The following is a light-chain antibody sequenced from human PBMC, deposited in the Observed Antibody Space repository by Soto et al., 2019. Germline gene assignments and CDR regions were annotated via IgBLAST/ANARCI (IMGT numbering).Light chain of an antibody. J-gene: IGLJ2*01. CDR1: SSDVGGYNY. CDR3: SSYAGANSVV. Sequence: QSVLTQPPSASGSPGQSVTISCTGMSSDVGGYNYVSWYQQHPGKAPKLMIYEVSKRPSGVPDRFSGSKSGNTASLTVSGLQAEDEADYYCSSYAGANSVVFGGGTK. V-gene: IGLV2-8*01. CDR2: EVS.